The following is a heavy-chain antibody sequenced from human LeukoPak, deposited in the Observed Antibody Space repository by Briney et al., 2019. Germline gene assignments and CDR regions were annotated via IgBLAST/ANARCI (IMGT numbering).Heavy chain of an antibody. D-gene: IGHD3-10*01. Sequence: GESLKISCKGSGYSFTSYWIGWVRQMPGKGLEWMGIIHPGDSDTRYSPSFQGQVTISADKSISTAYLQWSSLKASDTAMYYCARASMVRGVIIHFDYWGQGTLVTVSS. CDR1: GYSFTSYW. V-gene: IGHV5-51*01. J-gene: IGHJ4*02. CDR3: ARASMVRGVIIHFDY. CDR2: IHPGDSDT.